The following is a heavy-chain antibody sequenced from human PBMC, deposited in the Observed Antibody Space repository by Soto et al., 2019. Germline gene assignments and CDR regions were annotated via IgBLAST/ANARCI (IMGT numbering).Heavy chain of an antibody. CDR1: GYTLTSYH. V-gene: IGHV1-46*01. Sequence: AAVKVSFKXSGYTLTSYHMHSVRQPPGRGLERMGIINPSGGSTSYAQKFQGRVTMTRYTSTSTVYMELSSLRSEDPDVYYCARLSPRGGFDPWGQGTLVTVSS. CDR3: ARLSPRGGFDP. D-gene: IGHD3-10*01. J-gene: IGHJ5*02. CDR2: INPSGGST.